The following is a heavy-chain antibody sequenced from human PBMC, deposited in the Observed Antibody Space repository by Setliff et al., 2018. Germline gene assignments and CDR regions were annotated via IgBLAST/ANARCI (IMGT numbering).Heavy chain of an antibody. V-gene: IGHV1-18*01. Sequence: ASVKVSCKASGYTFSDYGITWVRQAPGQGLAWLGWIGVYSGNTYSAQRFKGRVSLTTDESTNTAYLELRGLRSDDTAVYYCMRLVRFCSRTVCQRTSGDEAWGQGTLVTVSS. CDR3: MRLVRFCSRTVCQRTSGDEA. CDR2: IGVYSGNT. CDR1: GYTFSDYG. J-gene: IGHJ5*02. D-gene: IGHD3-3*01.